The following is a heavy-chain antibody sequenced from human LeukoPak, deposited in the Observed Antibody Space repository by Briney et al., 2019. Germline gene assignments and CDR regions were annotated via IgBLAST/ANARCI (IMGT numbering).Heavy chain of an antibody. Sequence: PGGSLRLSCAASGFSVNSHYMSWVRQAPGKGLEWVSIIYSGDNPYYADSVKGRFTISRDNSKDTLYLQIHSLRVEDTAVYYCAGDRADWNTRAFDIWGQGTMVTVSS. V-gene: IGHV3-66*01. CDR3: AGDRADWNTRAFDI. J-gene: IGHJ3*02. D-gene: IGHD1/OR15-1a*01. CDR2: IYSGDNP. CDR1: GFSVNSHY.